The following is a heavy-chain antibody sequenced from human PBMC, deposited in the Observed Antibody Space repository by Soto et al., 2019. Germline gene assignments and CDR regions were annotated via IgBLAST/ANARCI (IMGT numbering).Heavy chain of an antibody. CDR2: IWYDGSNK. CDR1: GFTFSSYG. D-gene: IGHD3-22*01. V-gene: IGHV3-33*01. Sequence: QVQLVESGGGVVQPGRSLRLSCAASGFTFSSYGMHWVRQAPGKGLEWVAVIWYDGSNKYYADSVKGRFTISRDNSKNTQYLQMNSRRAEDTAVYYCARYDSSGYPSSPYFQHWGQGTLVTVSS. J-gene: IGHJ1*01. CDR3: ARYDSSGYPSSPYFQH.